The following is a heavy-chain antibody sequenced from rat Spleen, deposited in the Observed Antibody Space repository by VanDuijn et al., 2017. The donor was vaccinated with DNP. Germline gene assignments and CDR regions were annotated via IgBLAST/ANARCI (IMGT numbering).Heavy chain of an antibody. CDR1: GYSIKSSYK. Sequence: EVQLQESGPGLVKPSQSISLTCSVTGYSIKSSYKWNWIRKFPGSKLEWMGYINNAGSTNYNPSLKSRVSITRDTSKNQLFLQVNSVTTEDRATYYCARSVDWDPYVMDAWGQGASVTVSS. CDR2: INNAGST. D-gene: IGHD5-1*01. J-gene: IGHJ4*01. CDR3: ARSVDWDPYVMDA. V-gene: IGHV3-3*01.